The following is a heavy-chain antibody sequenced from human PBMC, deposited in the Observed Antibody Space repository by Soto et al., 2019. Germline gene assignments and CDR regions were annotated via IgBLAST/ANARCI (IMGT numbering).Heavy chain of an antibody. CDR1: GGSISSSSYY. Sequence: SETLSLTCTVSGGSISSSSYYWGWIRQPPGKGLEWIGSIYYSGSTYYNPSLKSRVTISVDTSKNQFSLKLSSVTAADTAVYYCASGGELLNTYYCGMDVWGQGTTVTVSS. CDR3: ASGGELLNTYYCGMDV. CDR2: IYYSGST. J-gene: IGHJ6*02. D-gene: IGHD3-10*01. V-gene: IGHV4-39*01.